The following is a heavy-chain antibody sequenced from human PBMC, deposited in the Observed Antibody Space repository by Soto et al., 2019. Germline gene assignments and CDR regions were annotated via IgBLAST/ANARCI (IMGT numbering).Heavy chain of an antibody. D-gene: IGHD3-10*01. CDR2: IYYSGST. CDR1: GGSISSYY. J-gene: IGHJ4*02. Sequence: SETLSLTGTASGGSISSYYWSWIRQPPGKGLEWIGYIYYSGSTNYNPSLKSRVTISVDTSKNQFSLKLSSVTAADTAVYYCARQSPERGITMAGGVYYFDYWGQGTLVTVSS. V-gene: IGHV4-59*08. CDR3: ARQSPERGITMAGGVYYFDY.